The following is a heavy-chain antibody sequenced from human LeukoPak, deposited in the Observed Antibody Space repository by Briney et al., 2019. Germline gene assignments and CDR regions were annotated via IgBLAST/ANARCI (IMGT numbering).Heavy chain of an antibody. D-gene: IGHD1-26*01. CDR2: FDPEDGET. V-gene: IGHV1-24*01. CDR1: GYTLTELS. Sequence: ASVKVSCKVSGYTLTELSMHWVRQAPGKGLEWMGGFDPEDGETIYAQKFQGRVTMTEDTSTDTAYMELSSLRSEDTAVYYCATNSRYSGSYVYFDYWGQGTLVTVSS. J-gene: IGHJ4*02. CDR3: ATNSRYSGSYVYFDY.